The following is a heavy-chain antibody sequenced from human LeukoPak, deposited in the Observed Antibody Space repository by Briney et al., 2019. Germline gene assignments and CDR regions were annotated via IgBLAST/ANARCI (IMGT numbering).Heavy chain of an antibody. D-gene: IGHD3-10*01. CDR1: GGSIHSYY. V-gene: IGHV4-59*01. J-gene: IGHJ4*02. CDR3: ARDPPGSGSFLDN. CDR2: IYYTGST. Sequence: SSETLSLTCTVSGGSIHSYYWSWIRQPPGRGLEYIGYIYYTGSTNYNPSLKSRVTISVDMSKNQFSLKLSFVTAADTAVYYCARDPPGSGSFLDNWGQGTLVTVSS.